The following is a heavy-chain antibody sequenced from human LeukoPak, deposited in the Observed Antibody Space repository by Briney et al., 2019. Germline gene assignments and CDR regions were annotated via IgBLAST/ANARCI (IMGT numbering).Heavy chain of an antibody. V-gene: IGHV1-69*05. CDR3: ARNGDGYNYNWFDP. CDR2: IIPRFGTA. J-gene: IGHJ5*02. CDR1: GGTFSNYV. D-gene: IGHD5-24*01. Sequence: SVKVSCKTPGGTFSNYVVTWVRQAPGQGLEWMGRIIPRFGTANYAQKFQDRVTITTDASTSTAYMELSSLRSEDTAVYYCARNGDGYNYNWFDPWGQGTLVTVSS.